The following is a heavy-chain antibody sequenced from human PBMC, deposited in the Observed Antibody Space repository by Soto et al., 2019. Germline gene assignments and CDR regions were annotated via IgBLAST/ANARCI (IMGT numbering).Heavy chain of an antibody. Sequence: GGSLRLSCAASGFTFSSYGMHWVRQAPGKGLEWVAVISYDGSNKYYADSVKGRFTISRDNSKNTLYLQMNSLRAEDTAVYYCAKGPLSSSGWVSYWGQGTLVTVSS. CDR2: ISYDGSNK. D-gene: IGHD6-19*01. V-gene: IGHV3-30*18. J-gene: IGHJ4*02. CDR1: GFTFSSYG. CDR3: AKGPLSSSGWVSY.